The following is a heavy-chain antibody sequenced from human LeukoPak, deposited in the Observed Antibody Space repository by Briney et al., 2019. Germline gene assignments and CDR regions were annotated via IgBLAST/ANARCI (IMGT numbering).Heavy chain of an antibody. V-gene: IGHV4-31*03. J-gene: IGHJ3*02. Sequence: SETLSLTCTVSGGSISSGGYYWSWIRQHPGKGLVWFGYIYYSGSTYYNPSLKSRVTVSVDTSKNQFSLKLSSVTAADTAVYYCARDNRYDSRGYDAFDIWGQGTMVTVSS. CDR1: GGSISSGGYY. CDR2: IYYSGST. D-gene: IGHD3-22*01. CDR3: ARDNRYDSRGYDAFDI.